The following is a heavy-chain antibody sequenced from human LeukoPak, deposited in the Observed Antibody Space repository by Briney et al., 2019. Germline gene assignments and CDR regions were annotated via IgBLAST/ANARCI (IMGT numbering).Heavy chain of an antibody. V-gene: IGHV3-30*18. CDR1: GFTFSNYG. CDR3: AKGGRDIVVVPADY. Sequence: GGSLRLSCAASGFTFSNYGMHWVRQAPGKGLEWVAVISYDGSNKYYADSVKGRFTISRDNSKNTLYLQMNSLRAEDTAVYYCAKGGRDIVVVPADYWGQGTLVTVSS. J-gene: IGHJ4*02. D-gene: IGHD2-2*01. CDR2: ISYDGSNK.